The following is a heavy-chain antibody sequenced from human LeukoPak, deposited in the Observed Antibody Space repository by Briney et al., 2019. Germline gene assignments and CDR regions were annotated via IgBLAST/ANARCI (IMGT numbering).Heavy chain of an antibody. CDR1: GGSISSNNYY. D-gene: IGHD1-26*01. CDR3: AKLGWELLITFFDH. CDR2: IYISGST. V-gene: IGHV4-61*02. J-gene: IGHJ4*02. Sequence: PSETLSLTCTVSGGSISSNNYYWSWIRQPAGKGLEWIGRIYISGSTNYNPSLKSRVTISVDTSKNQFSLRLISVTAADTAVYYCAKLGWELLITFFDHWGQGTLVTVSS.